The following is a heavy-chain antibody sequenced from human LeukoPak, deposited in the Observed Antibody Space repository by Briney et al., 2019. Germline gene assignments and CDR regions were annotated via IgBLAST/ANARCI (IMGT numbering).Heavy chain of an antibody. CDR3: AKLRADLVVVASYFGH. D-gene: IGHD2-15*01. Sequence: GGSLRLSCAASGFTFDDYAMHWVRQAPGKGLEWVSLISWDGATTYYADSVKGRFTLSRDNSRSSLYLQMHSLRPEDTAFYYCAKLRADLVVVASYFGHWGQGTLVTVSS. V-gene: IGHV3-43D*03. J-gene: IGHJ4*02. CDR2: ISWDGATT. CDR1: GFTFDDYA.